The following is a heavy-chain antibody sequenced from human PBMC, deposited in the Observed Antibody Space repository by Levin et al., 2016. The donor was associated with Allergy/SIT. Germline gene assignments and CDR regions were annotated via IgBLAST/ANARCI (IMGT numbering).Heavy chain of an antibody. J-gene: IGHJ4*02. V-gene: IGHV3-15*01. CDR2: ITDGGTT. CDR3: TTGGSKYPAFFSDF. Sequence: WIRQPPGKGLQRVGRITDGGTTDYGAPVKGRFTISRDDSETTLYLQMNSLEAEDTAIYYCTTGGSKYPAFFSDFWGQGALVTVSS. D-gene: IGHD2-2*01.